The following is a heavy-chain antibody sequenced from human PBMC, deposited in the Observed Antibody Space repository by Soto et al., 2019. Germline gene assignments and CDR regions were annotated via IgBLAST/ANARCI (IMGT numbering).Heavy chain of an antibody. CDR2: MSPSSDNT. J-gene: IGHJ4*02. D-gene: IGHD5-12*01. CDR3: ALSVATTFDY. CDR1: GYTFTNYD. Sequence: ASVKVSCKASGYTFTNYDINWVRQATGQGLEWMGWMSPSSDNTGYAQTFQGRVTMTRNTSISTAYMELSSLRSEDTAVYYCALSVATTFDYWGQGTLVTVSS. V-gene: IGHV1-8*01.